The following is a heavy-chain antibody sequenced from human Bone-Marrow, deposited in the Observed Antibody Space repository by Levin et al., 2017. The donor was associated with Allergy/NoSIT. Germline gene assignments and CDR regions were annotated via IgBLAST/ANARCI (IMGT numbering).Heavy chain of an antibody. D-gene: IGHD6-13*01. CDR1: GDSISSGAYH. CDR2: IYYSGST. V-gene: IGHV4-31*03. J-gene: IGHJ1*01. Sequence: SQTLSLTCTVSGDSISSGAYHWNWIRQRPGKGLEWIGYIYYSGSTYYNPSLKSRVTISVDMSKNQFSLKLSSVTAADTAVYYCARIAAAGEYFQYWGQGTLVTVSS. CDR3: ARIAAAGEYFQY.